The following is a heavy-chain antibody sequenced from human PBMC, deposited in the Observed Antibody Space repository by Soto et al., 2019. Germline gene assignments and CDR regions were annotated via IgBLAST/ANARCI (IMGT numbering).Heavy chain of an antibody. V-gene: IGHV4-59*08. Sequence: SETLSLTCTVSGGSISSYYWSWIRQPPGKGLEWIGYIYYSGSTNYNPSLKSRVTISVHTSKNQFTQKLSSVTAADTAVYYCAGGEQWLGRPLIDYWGQGTLVTVSS. D-gene: IGHD6-19*01. CDR3: AGGEQWLGRPLIDY. CDR2: IYYSGST. CDR1: GGSISSYY. J-gene: IGHJ4*02.